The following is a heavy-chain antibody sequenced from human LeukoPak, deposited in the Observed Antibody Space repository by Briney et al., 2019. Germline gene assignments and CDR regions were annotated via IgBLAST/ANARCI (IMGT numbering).Heavy chain of an antibody. CDR2: IRSKANTYAT. CDR3: TRRDSSVYYFDY. Sequence: GGSLRLSCAASGFTFSGSAMHWVRQASGKGLEWLGRIRSKANTYATAYAASVKGRFTISRDDSNNTAYLQMNSLKTKDTAVYYCTRRDSSVYYFDYWGQGTLVTVSS. J-gene: IGHJ4*02. V-gene: IGHV3-73*01. D-gene: IGHD6-19*01. CDR1: GFTFSGSA.